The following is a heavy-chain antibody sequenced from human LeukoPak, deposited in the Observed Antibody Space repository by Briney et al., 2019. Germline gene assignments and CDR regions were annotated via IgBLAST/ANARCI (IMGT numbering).Heavy chain of an antibody. V-gene: IGHV4-61*02. D-gene: IGHD3-3*01. Sequence: SETLSLTCTVSSGSISSGSYYWSWIRQPAGKGLEWIGRIYTSGSTNYNPSLKSRVTISVDTSKNQFSLKLSSVTAADTAVYYCARDQGLRFLEWEGAPDAFDIWGQGTMVTVSS. CDR2: IYTSGST. CDR1: SGSISSGSYY. J-gene: IGHJ3*02. CDR3: ARDQGLRFLEWEGAPDAFDI.